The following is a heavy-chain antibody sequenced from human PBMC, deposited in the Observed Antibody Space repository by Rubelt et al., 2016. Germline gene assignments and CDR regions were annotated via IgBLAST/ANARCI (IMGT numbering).Heavy chain of an antibody. J-gene: IGHJ4*02. D-gene: IGHD2-15*01. CDR1: GYTFTSYY. CDR2: IKHSGGST. Sequence: QVQLVQSGAEVKKPGASVKVSCKASGYTFTSYYMHWVRQAPGQGLEWMGIIKHSGGSTSYAKKFQGRVTMTRDTSTSTVYMELSSLRSEDTAVYYCATASPYCSGGSCYWGQGTLVTVSS. CDR3: ATASPYCSGGSCY. V-gene: IGHV1-46*01.